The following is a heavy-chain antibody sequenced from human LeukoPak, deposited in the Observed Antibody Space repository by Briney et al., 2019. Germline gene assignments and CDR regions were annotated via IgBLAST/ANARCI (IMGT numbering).Heavy chain of an antibody. V-gene: IGHV4-34*01. CDR1: GGSFSGYY. Sequence: SETLSLTCAVYGGSFSGYYWSWIRQPPGKGPEWIGEINHSGSTNYNPSLKSRVTISVDTSKNQFSLKLSSVTAADTAVYYCARQLGYCSSTSCYADKVDYWGQGTLVTVSS. CDR2: INHSGST. J-gene: IGHJ4*02. CDR3: ARQLGYCSSTSCYADKVDY. D-gene: IGHD2-2*01.